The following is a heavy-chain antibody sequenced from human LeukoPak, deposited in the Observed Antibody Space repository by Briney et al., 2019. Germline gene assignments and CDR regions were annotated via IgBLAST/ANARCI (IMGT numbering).Heavy chain of an antibody. V-gene: IGHV4-39*07. D-gene: IGHD6-13*01. CDR1: GGSISSSSYY. Sequence: SETLSLTCTVSGGSISSSSYYWGWIRQPPGKGLEWIGSMYSSGSTYYNPSLKSRVTISVDTSKNQFSLKLSSVTAADTAVYYCARDLKGIAAAGFYYYYYMDVWGKGATVTVSS. CDR2: MYSSGST. J-gene: IGHJ6*03. CDR3: ARDLKGIAAAGFYYYYYMDV.